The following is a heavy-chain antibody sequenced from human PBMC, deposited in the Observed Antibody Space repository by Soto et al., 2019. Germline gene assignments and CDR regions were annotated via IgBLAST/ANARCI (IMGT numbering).Heavy chain of an antibody. CDR1: GGSISSSSYY. Sequence: SETLSLTCTVSGGSISSSSYYWGWIRQPPGKGLEWIGSIYYSGSTYYNPSLKSRVTISVDTSKNQFSLKLSSVTAADTAVYYCARRGSSRLNCFDPWGQGTLVTVSS. V-gene: IGHV4-39*01. CDR3: ARRGSSRLNCFDP. D-gene: IGHD6-13*01. J-gene: IGHJ5*02. CDR2: IYYSGST.